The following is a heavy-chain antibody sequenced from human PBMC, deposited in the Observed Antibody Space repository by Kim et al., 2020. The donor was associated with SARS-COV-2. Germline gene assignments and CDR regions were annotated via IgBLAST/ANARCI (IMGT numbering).Heavy chain of an antibody. CDR3: VPFACGYCRGPTCYDS. CDR2: IYFSGDT. J-gene: IGHJ5*01. V-gene: IGHV4-38-2*02. CDR1: GFSINSGFF. Sequence: SETLSLTCTVSGFSINSGFFWGWVRQPPGKALQWIGSIYFSGDTYYHPPLTGRVSLSVDTSSNQFSLTLRSVPTADTAVYYCVPFACGYCRGPTCYDS. D-gene: IGHD2-15*01.